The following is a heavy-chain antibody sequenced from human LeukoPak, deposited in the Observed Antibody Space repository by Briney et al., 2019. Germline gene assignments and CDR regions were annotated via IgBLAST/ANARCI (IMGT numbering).Heavy chain of an antibody. D-gene: IGHD6-19*01. Sequence: ASVTVSFKASGYTFTGYYMHWVRQAPGQGLEWMGWINPNSGGTNYAQKFQGRVTMTRDTSISTAYMELSRLRSDDTAVYYCARGLGIAVARDLFDYWGQGTLVTVSS. J-gene: IGHJ4*02. V-gene: IGHV1-2*02. CDR1: GYTFTGYY. CDR3: ARGLGIAVARDLFDY. CDR2: INPNSGGT.